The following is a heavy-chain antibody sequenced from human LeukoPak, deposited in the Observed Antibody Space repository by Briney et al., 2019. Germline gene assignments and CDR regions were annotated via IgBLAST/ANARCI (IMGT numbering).Heavy chain of an antibody. D-gene: IGHD3-22*01. CDR1: GGTFISYA. V-gene: IGHV1-69*13. CDR2: IIPIFGTA. Sequence: GASVKVSCKASGGTFISYAISWVRQAPGQGLEWMGGIIPIFGTANYAQKFQGRVTITADESTSTAYMELSSLRSEDTAVYYCARDYYDSSGYYGPLGYWGQGTLVTVSS. J-gene: IGHJ4*02. CDR3: ARDYYDSSGYYGPLGY.